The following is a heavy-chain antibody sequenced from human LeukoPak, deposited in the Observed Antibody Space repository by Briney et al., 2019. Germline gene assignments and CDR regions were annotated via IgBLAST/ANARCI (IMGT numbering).Heavy chain of an antibody. J-gene: IGHJ4*02. CDR1: GFTFSSYW. CDR3: ARSYCGGDCYAIDY. CDR2: INSDGSST. Sequence: GGSLRLSCAASGFTFSSYWMHWVRQAPGQGLVWVSRINSDGSSTSYADSVKGRFTISRDNAKNTLYLQMNSLRAEDTAVYYCARSYCGGDCYAIDYWGQGTLVTVSS. V-gene: IGHV3-74*01. D-gene: IGHD2-21*02.